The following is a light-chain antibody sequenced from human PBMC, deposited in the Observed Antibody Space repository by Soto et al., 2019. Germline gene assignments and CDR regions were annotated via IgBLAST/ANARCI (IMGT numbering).Light chain of an antibody. V-gene: IGKV3-20*01. Sequence: EIVMTQSPVTLSVSPGERATLSCRASQTIRSDLAWYQQKPGQAPRLLISGASSRATGIPDRFSGSGSGTDFTLTISRLEPEDFAMYYCQHYVERSPITFGQGTRLEI. CDR1: QTIRSD. CDR3: QHYVERSPIT. J-gene: IGKJ5*01. CDR2: GAS.